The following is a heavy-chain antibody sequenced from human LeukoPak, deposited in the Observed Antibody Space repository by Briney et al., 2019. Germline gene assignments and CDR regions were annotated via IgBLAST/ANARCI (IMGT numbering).Heavy chain of an antibody. Sequence: PGRSVRLSCAASGITFRTYRLNWVHPAQGKGLEWVSTISSSSSYIYYADSVRGRFTISRDNAKNSLYLQMNSLRAEDTAVYYCAREVGGGEIDYWGQGTLVTVSS. D-gene: IGHD3-10*01. CDR1: GITFRTYR. CDR3: AREVGGGEIDY. J-gene: IGHJ4*02. CDR2: ISSSSSYI. V-gene: IGHV3-21*01.